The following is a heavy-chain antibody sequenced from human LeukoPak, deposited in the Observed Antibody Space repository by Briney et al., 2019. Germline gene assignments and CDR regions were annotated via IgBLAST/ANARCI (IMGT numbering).Heavy chain of an antibody. V-gene: IGHV1-18*01. Sequence: ASVKVSCKASGYSFTRYGVIWVRQAPGQGLEWMGWISTDNGDTKFAQKFQGRVTLTTDTSTSTGDMELRSLRSDDTAVYYCARDGYYRHFDYWGQGTLVTVSS. CDR1: GYSFTRYG. CDR2: ISTDNGDT. J-gene: IGHJ4*02. CDR3: ARDGYYRHFDY. D-gene: IGHD3-22*01.